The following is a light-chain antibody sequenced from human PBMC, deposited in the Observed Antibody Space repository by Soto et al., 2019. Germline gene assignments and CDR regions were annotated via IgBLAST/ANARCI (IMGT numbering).Light chain of an antibody. CDR3: QHYNSYSEA. CDR1: QSISSW. J-gene: IGKJ1*01. Sequence: DIHMTQPPSTLSASVGDRVTITCRASQSISSWLAWYQQKPGKAPKLLTYKASTLKSGVPSRLSGSGSGTEFTLTISSLQPDDFATYYCQHYNSYSEAFGQGTKVDI. V-gene: IGKV1-5*03. CDR2: KAS.